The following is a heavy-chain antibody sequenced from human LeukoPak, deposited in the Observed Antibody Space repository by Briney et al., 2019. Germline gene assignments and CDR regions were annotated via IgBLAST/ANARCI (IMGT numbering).Heavy chain of an antibody. CDR2: INPKSGGT. CDR1: GYTFTDHY. CDR3: AREGIAVTNVNWFDP. J-gene: IGHJ5*02. D-gene: IGHD6-19*01. V-gene: IGHV1-2*02. Sequence: ASVKVSCKASGYTFTDHYIHWVRQAPGQGLEWMGWINPKSGGTDSAQKFQGRVTMTRDTSINTAQIELSRLRSDDTAVYYCAREGIAVTNVNWFDPWGQGTLVTVSS.